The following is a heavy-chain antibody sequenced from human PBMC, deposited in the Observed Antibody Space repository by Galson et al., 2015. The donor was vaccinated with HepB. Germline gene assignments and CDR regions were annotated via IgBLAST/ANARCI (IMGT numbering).Heavy chain of an antibody. D-gene: IGHD1-7*01. Sequence: SLRLSCAASGFAFSDSAIHWVRQASGKGLEWLGRIRSNTYNYATLYTASVKGRFTISRDDSKNTAYLKMNSLKTEDTALYFCTRAAVTGTYIFDVWGRGTTVIVSS. J-gene: IGHJ3*01. CDR3: TRAAVTGTYIFDV. CDR1: GFAFSDSA. V-gene: IGHV3-73*01. CDR2: IRSNTYNYAT.